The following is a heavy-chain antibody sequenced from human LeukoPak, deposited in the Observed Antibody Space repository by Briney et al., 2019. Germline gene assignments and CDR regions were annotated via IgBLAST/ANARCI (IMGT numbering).Heavy chain of an antibody. D-gene: IGHD6-13*01. J-gene: IGHJ4*02. CDR2: ISNDGRNK. CDR3: AKALAAAGRGDY. CDR1: GFTFSNYV. Sequence: PGRSLRLSCAASGFTFSNYVMHWVRQAPGKGLEWVALISNDGRNKYYADSVKGRFTISRDNSKNTLYLQMNSLRAEDTAVYYCAKALAAAGRGDYWGQGTLVTVSS. V-gene: IGHV3-30*18.